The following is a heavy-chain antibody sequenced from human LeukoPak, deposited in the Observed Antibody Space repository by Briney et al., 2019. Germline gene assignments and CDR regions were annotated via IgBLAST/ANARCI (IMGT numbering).Heavy chain of an antibody. CDR2: IIGSGVST. D-gene: IGHD2-2*01. CDR1: GLTFSSYA. V-gene: IGHV3-23*01. CDR3: AKTRRYCSSTSCPGPFDY. J-gene: IGHJ4*02. Sequence: GGSLRLSCAASGLTFSSYAMTWVRQAPGKGLEWVSVIIGSGVSTYYADSVKGRFTISRDNSKNTLYLQMNSLRAEDTAVYYCAKTRRYCSSTSCPGPFDYWGQGTLVTVSS.